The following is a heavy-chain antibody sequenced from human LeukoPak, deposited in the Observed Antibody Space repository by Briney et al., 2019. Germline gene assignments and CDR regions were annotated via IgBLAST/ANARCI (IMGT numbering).Heavy chain of an antibody. V-gene: IGHV3-23*01. J-gene: IGHJ4*02. CDR3: AKSAADYDFWSGHNDY. D-gene: IGHD3-3*01. Sequence: GGSLRLPCAASGFTFSSFTMYWVRQAPGKGLEWVSTFSGSGGNTRYADSVKGRFTISRDNSKNTLYLQMNSLRAEDTAVYYCAKSAADYDFWSGHNDYWGQGTLVTVSS. CDR1: GFTFSSFT. CDR2: FSGSGGNT.